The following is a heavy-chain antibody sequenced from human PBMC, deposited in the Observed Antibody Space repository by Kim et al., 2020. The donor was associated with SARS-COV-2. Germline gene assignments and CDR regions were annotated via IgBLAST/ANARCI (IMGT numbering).Heavy chain of an antibody. D-gene: IGHD2-15*01. Sequence: FQGRVTITADESTSTAYMELSSLRSEDTAVYYCARDRRARTCTDIVEFDPWGQGTLVTVSS. V-gene: IGHV1-69*01. J-gene: IGHJ5*02. CDR3: ARDRRARTCTDIVEFDP.